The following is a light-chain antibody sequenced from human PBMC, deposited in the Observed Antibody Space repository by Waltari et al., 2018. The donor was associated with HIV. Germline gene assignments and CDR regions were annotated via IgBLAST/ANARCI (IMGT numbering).Light chain of an antibody. CDR1: SSDVGSYNL. J-gene: IGLJ1*01. Sequence: QSALTQPASVSGSPGQAITISCTGTSSDVGSYNLVSWYQQNPGKAPKLMIYEVSQRPSGVSNRFSGSKSGNTASLTISGLQAEDEADYYCCSYAGNSTYVFGTGTKVTVL. V-gene: IGLV2-23*02. CDR2: EVS. CDR3: CSYAGNSTYV.